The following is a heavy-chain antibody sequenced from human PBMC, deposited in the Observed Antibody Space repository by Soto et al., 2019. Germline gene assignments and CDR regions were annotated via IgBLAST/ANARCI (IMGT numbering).Heavy chain of an antibody. V-gene: IGHV4-4*02. CDR1: GDSISSSNW. CDR3: ARYSASGLYYYFGMDV. CDR2: IYHTGIT. Sequence: SETLSLTCAVSGDSISSSNWWTWVRQPPGKGREWIGDIYHTGITNYNPSLKSRVTILVDKSKNQFSLKLTSVTAADTAVYYFARYSASGLYYYFGMDVWGQGTTVTVSS. J-gene: IGHJ6*02. D-gene: IGHD6-13*01.